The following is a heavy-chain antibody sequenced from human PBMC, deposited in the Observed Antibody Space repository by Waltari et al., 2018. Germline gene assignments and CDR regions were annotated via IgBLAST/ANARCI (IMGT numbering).Heavy chain of an antibody. CDR2: IIPILGTA. J-gene: IGHJ4*02. V-gene: IGHV1-69*13. Sequence: QVQLVQSGAEVKKPGSSVKVSCKASGGTFSSYASSWVRQAPGQGLEWRGGIIPILGTANYAQKFQGRVTITADESTSTAYMGLSSLRSEDTAVYYCAREGYYDSSGYVFDYWGQGTLVTVSS. CDR1: GGTFSSYA. CDR3: AREGYYDSSGYVFDY. D-gene: IGHD3-22*01.